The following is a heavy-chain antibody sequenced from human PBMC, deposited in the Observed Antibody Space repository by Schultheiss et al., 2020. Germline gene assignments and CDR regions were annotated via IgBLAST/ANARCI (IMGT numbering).Heavy chain of an antibody. J-gene: IGHJ6*03. Sequence: SETLSLTCTVSGGSISSYYWSWIRQPPGKGLEWIGEINHSGSTNYNPSLKSRVTISVDTSKNQFSLKLSSVTAADTAVYYCAVTARPYYYYYMDVWGKGTTVTVSS. D-gene: IGHD2-21*02. CDR1: GGSISSYY. V-gene: IGHV4-34*01. CDR3: AVTARPYYYYYMDV. CDR2: INHSGST.